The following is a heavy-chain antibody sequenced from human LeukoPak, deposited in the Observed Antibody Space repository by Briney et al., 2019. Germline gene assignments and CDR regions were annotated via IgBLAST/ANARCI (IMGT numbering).Heavy chain of an antibody. CDR3: ARWTLPIFDYYCMDV. J-gene: IGHJ6*03. CDR1: GGSFSGYY. D-gene: IGHD3-3*02. Sequence: SETLSLTCAVYGGSFSGYYWSWIRQPPGKGLEWIGENNHSGSTNYNPSLKSRVTISVDTSKNQFSLKLSSVTAADTAVYYCARWTLPIFDYYCMDVWGKGTTVTVSS. CDR2: NNHSGST. V-gene: IGHV4-34*01.